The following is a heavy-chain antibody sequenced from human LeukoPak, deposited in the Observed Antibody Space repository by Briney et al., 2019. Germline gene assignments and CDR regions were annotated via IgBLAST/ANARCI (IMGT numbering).Heavy chain of an antibody. CDR1: GGSISSYY. CDR2: IYYSGST. J-gene: IGHJ4*02. Sequence: SETLSLTCTVSGGSISSYYWSWIRQPPGKGLEWIGYIYYSGSTNYNPSLKSRVTISVDTSKNQFSLKLSSVTAADTAVYYCARVKRRYCSGGSCYSWEYYFDYWGQGTLVTVSS. V-gene: IGHV4-59*01. CDR3: ARVKRRYCSGGSCYSWEYYFDY. D-gene: IGHD2-15*01.